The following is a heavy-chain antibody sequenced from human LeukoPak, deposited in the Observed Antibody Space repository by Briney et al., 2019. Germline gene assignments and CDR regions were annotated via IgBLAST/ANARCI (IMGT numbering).Heavy chain of an antibody. J-gene: IGHJ4*02. Sequence: SETLPLTCTVSGGSISGSSYYWGWIRQPLGKGLEWIGSIYYSGSTYYKPSLKSRVTISVDTSKNQFSLKLSSVTAADTAVYYCARPPGFSTSFWDWGQGTLASVSS. V-gene: IGHV4-39*01. CDR1: GGSISGSSYY. D-gene: IGHD2-2*01. CDR2: IYYSGST. CDR3: ARPPGFSTSFWD.